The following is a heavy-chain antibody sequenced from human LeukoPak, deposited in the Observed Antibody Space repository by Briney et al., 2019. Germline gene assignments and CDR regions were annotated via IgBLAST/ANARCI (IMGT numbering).Heavy chain of an antibody. CDR3: AKDTSIGKYCTNGVCSPFDY. Sequence: PGGSLTLSCAGSGFTFSSYAMSWVRQAAGQGLEWVSVISDSGDYTSYADSVRGRFTISRDNSRNTLYLQMISLRPEDTAVYYCAKDTSIGKYCTNGVCSPFDYWGQGTLVTVSS. CDR2: ISDSGDYT. CDR1: GFTFSSYA. J-gene: IGHJ4*02. V-gene: IGHV3-23*01. D-gene: IGHD2-8*01.